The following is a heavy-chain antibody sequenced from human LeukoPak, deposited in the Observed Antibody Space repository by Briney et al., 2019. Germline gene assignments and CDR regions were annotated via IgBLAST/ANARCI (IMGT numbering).Heavy chain of an antibody. CDR3: ARVKYDYVWGSYRYDY. Sequence: PGGSLRLSCAASGFTVSSNYMSWVRQAPGKGLEWVSVIYSGGSTYYADSVKGRFTISRDNSKNTLYLQMNSLRAEDTAVYYCARVKYDYVWGSYRYDYWGQGTLVTVSS. V-gene: IGHV3-53*01. D-gene: IGHD3-16*02. J-gene: IGHJ4*02. CDR1: GFTVSSNY. CDR2: IYSGGST.